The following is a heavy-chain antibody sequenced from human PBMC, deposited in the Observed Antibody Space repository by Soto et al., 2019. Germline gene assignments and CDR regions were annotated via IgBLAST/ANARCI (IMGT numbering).Heavy chain of an antibody. D-gene: IGHD6-19*01. CDR2: IYYRGTV. V-gene: IGHV4-61*01. J-gene: IGHJ4*02. CDR1: TSVSTGSYY. Sequence: QVQLQESGPGLVRPSEPLSLTCTVSTSVSTGSYYWSWIRQPPGGGLEWIGYIYYRGTVNYNPSLTSRVTISIDTSNNQFSLKLYSVTAADTARYYCARVSLAVAGMTDSWGQGTLVTVSS. CDR3: ARVSLAVAGMTDS.